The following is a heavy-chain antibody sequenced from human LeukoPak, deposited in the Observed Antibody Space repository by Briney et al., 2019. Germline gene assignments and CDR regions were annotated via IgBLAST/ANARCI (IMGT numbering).Heavy chain of an antibody. CDR1: GFTFSTYW. Sequence: GGFLRLPCAASGFTFSTYWMSWVRQAPGKGLEWVANIKQDGSEKYYVDSVKGRFTISRDNAKNSLYLQMNSLRAEDTAVYYCARRFHRAADSPIFDYWGQGTLVTVSS. D-gene: IGHD3-16*01. J-gene: IGHJ4*02. CDR2: IKQDGSEK. V-gene: IGHV3-7*01. CDR3: ARRFHRAADSPIFDY.